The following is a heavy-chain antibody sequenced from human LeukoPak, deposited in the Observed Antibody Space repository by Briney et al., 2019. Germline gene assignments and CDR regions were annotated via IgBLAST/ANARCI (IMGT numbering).Heavy chain of an antibody. CDR3: ARSIAAIIARDNWFDP. Sequence: ASVKVSCKASGYTFTSYGISWVRQAPGQGLEWMGWISAYSGNTNYAQKLQGRVTMTTDTSTSTAYMELRSLRSDDTAVYYCARSIAAIIARDNWFDPWGQGTLVTVSS. V-gene: IGHV1-18*01. CDR2: ISAYSGNT. J-gene: IGHJ5*02. D-gene: IGHD6-13*01. CDR1: GYTFTSYG.